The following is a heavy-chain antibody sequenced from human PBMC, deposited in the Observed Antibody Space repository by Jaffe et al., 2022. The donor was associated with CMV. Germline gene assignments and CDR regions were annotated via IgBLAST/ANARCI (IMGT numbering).Heavy chain of an antibody. D-gene: IGHD6-13*01. CDR1: GGSTSSISYS. CDR3: ARLFLAAVDMSWFDS. Sequence: QLQESGPGLVKPSETLSLTCAVYGGSTSSISYSWAWIRQPPGKGLECIGTISYRGSTYYNPSLKSRVTISVDTSQNQFSLKLSSVTAADTAVYFCARLFLAAVDMSWFDSWGQGTLVTVSS. V-gene: IGHV4-39*01. J-gene: IGHJ5*01. CDR2: ISYRGST.